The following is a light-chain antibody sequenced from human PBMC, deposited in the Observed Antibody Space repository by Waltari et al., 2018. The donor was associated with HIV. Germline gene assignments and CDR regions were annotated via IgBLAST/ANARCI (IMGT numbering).Light chain of an antibody. V-gene: IGLV2-14*01. J-gene: IGLJ3*02. CDR2: EGN. CDR3: TSYISSSTPV. Sequence: QSALTQPASVSGSPGQSITISCGDVSDYKYVSWYQHHPGKPPKALIYEGNHRPSGVSNRFSGSKSGNTASLTISGLQPEDEADYFCTSYISSSTPVFGGGTKLTVL. CDR1: DVSDYKY.